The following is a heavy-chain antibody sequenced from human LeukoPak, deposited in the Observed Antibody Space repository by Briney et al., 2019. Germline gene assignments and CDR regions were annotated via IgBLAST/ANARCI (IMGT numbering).Heavy chain of an antibody. CDR2: IRYDGRNK. CDR1: GFSFSSYG. J-gene: IGHJ6*02. CDR3: AKDRISGYSFGLVGLDV. Sequence: GGSLRLSCAASGFSFSSYGMHWVRQAPGKGLEWVAFIRYDGRNKYYADSVKGRFTISRDNSKNTLYLQMNSLRAEDTAVYCCAKDRISGYSFGLVGLDVWGQGTTVTVSS. D-gene: IGHD5-18*01. V-gene: IGHV3-30*02.